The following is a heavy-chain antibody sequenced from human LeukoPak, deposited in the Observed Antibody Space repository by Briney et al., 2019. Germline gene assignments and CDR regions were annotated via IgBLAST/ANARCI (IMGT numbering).Heavy chain of an antibody. Sequence: GGSLRLSRAVSGFSFSSYAMNWVRQAPGKGLEWVSHIDRSGGSTYYADSVQGRFTTSRDNSMNTLYLQMNSLRAEDTAVYYCAKEVPYYYDSSGYSWVDYWGQGTLVTVSS. CDR2: IDRSGGST. D-gene: IGHD3-22*01. CDR1: GFSFSSYA. V-gene: IGHV3-23*01. CDR3: AKEVPYYYDSSGYSWVDY. J-gene: IGHJ4*02.